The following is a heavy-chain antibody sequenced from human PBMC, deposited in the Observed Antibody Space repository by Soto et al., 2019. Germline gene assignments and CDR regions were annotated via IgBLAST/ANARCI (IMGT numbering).Heavy chain of an antibody. V-gene: IGHV4-61*01. Sequence: SETLSLTCTVSGGSISSDSCYWSWIRQSPEKGLEWIGYIYYSGSTNYNPSLKSRVTISVDTSKNQFSLKLSSVTAADTAVYYCARSDGRYWGQGTLVTVSS. J-gene: IGHJ4*02. CDR2: IYYSGST. CDR3: ARSDGRY. CDR1: GGSISSDSCY.